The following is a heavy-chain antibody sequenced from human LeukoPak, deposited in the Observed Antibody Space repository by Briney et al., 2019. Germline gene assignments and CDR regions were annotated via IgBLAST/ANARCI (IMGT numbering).Heavy chain of an antibody. Sequence: GASVTVSFTASGYTFTGYYIHWVRQAPGQGLELMGLINPNSGGTNYAQKFQGRVTMTRDTSISTDYMELCRLRSDDTAVYYSARSLIVATFRYIDYWGQGTLVTVSS. CDR2: INPNSGGT. CDR3: ARSLIVATFRYIDY. CDR1: GYTFTGYY. D-gene: IGHD5-12*01. J-gene: IGHJ4*02. V-gene: IGHV1-2*02.